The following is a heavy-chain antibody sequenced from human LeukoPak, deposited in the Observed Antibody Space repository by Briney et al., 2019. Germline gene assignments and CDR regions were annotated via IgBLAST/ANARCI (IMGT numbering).Heavy chain of an antibody. V-gene: IGHV3-7*05. CDR2: IKQDGSEK. J-gene: IGHJ4*02. D-gene: IGHD4-11*01. CDR3: ARGSTTVTPRNFDY. CDR1: AFTFGSYW. Sequence: PGGSVRLSRAASAFTFGSYWMSWVRQAPGKGLEWVANIKQDGSEKYYVDSVKGRFTISRDNAKNSLYLQMNSLRAEDTAVYYCARGSTTVTPRNFDYWGQGTLVTVSS.